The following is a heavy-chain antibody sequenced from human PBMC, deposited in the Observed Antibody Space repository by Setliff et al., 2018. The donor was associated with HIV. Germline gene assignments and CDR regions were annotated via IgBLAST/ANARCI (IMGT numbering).Heavy chain of an antibody. D-gene: IGHD7-27*01. CDR2: VYSTGST. Sequence: ASETLFLTCTVSGGSIENLYWTWIRQPSGRGLEWIGYVYSTGSTKYNPSLKSRATMSDDTSKNQISLTLTSVSAADTAVYYCASTSMGMTRKPIWYYHMDVWGHGITVTVSS. CDR1: GGSIENLY. V-gene: IGHV4-59*11. J-gene: IGHJ6*03. CDR3: ASTSMGMTRKPIWYYHMDV.